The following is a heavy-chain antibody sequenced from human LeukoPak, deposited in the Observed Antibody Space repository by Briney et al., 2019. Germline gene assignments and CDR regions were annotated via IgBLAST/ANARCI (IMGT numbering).Heavy chain of an antibody. CDR3: ARGDYGDYDRNWFDP. V-gene: IGHV4-30-4*08. Sequence: LRLSCAASGFTFSDYYMSWIRQAPGKGLEWVGYIYYSGSTYYNPSLKSRVTISVDTSNNQFSLKLSSVTAADTAVYYCARGDYGDYDRNWFDPWGQGTLVTVSS. CDR1: GFTFSDYY. J-gene: IGHJ5*02. D-gene: IGHD4-17*01. CDR2: IYYSGST.